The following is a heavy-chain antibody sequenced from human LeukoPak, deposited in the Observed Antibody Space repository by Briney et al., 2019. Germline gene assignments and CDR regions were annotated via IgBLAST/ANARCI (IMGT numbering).Heavy chain of an antibody. CDR1: GFSLTTSGVG. CDR3: AHRRDSSGYQYRYWFAP. J-gene: IGHJ5*02. Sequence: ASGPTLVKPTQTLTLTCTFSGFSLTTSGVGVGWIRRPPGKALEWLALINWDDQKVYSPSLQSRLSITKDTSKNQVVLTMTNVDPVDTATYYCAHRRDSSGYQYRYWFAPWGQGTLVTVSS. CDR2: INWDDQK. D-gene: IGHD3-22*01. V-gene: IGHV2-5*02.